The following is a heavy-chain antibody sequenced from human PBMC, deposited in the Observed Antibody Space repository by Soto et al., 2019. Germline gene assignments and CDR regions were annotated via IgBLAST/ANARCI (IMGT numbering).Heavy chain of an antibody. V-gene: IGHV3-7*01. CDR2: IKQDGSEK. Sequence: GGSLRLSCAASGFTFSSYWMSWVRQAPGKGLEWVANIKQDGSEKYYVDSVKGRFTISRDNAKNSLYLQMNSLRAEDTAVYYCARDNHYDFWSGYYYYYYGMDVWGQGTTVTVSS. D-gene: IGHD3-3*01. CDR3: ARDNHYDFWSGYYYYYYGMDV. J-gene: IGHJ6*02. CDR1: GFTFSSYW.